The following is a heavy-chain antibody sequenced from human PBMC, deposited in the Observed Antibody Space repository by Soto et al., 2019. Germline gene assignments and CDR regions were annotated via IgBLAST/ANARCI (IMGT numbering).Heavy chain of an antibody. D-gene: IGHD1-1*01. CDR1: GFTFSSYG. V-gene: IGHV3-33*01. CDR2: IWYDGSNK. Sequence: GGSLRLSCAASGFTFSSYGMHWVRQAPGKGLEWVAVIWYDGSNKYYADSVKGRFTISRDNSKNTLYLQMNSLRAEDTAVYYCARDRAPYNWNDGLDYWGQGTLVTVSS. CDR3: ARDRAPYNWNDGLDY. J-gene: IGHJ4*02.